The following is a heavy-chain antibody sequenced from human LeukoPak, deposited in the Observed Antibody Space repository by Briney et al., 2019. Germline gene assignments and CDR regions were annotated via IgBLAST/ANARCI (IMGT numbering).Heavy chain of an antibody. V-gene: IGHV3-33*03. D-gene: IGHD4-17*01. Sequence: GGSLRLSCAASGFTFSNYGMHWVRQAPGKGLEWVAVIWHDGSQKYSADSVKGRFTISRDNAKNSLSLQMNNLRAEDTAVYYCASGKVDYGDYSYYFDYWGQGTVVTVSS. CDR1: GFTFSNYG. J-gene: IGHJ4*02. CDR3: ASGKVDYGDYSYYFDY. CDR2: IWHDGSQK.